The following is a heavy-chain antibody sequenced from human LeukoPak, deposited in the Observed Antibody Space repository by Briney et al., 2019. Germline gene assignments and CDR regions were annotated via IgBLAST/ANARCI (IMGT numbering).Heavy chain of an antibody. V-gene: IGHV1-18*01. CDR1: GYTFTSYG. CDR2: ISAYNGNT. D-gene: IGHD6-13*01. CDR3: ARVSGSSWYEGGYYFDY. Sequence: ASVKVSCKASGYTFTSYGISWVRQAPGQGLEWMGWISAYNGNTNYAQRLQGRVTMTTDTSTSTAYMELRSLRSDDTAVYYCARVSGSSWYEGGYYFDYWGQGTLVTVSS. J-gene: IGHJ4*02.